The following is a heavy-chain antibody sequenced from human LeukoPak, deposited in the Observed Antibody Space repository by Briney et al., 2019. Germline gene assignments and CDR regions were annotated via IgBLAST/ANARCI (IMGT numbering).Heavy chain of an antibody. CDR2: IYYSGST. CDR3: ASIAAAW. D-gene: IGHD6-13*01. J-gene: IGHJ4*02. Sequence: SETLSLTCAVSGGSILSYYWSWIRQPPGKGLEWIGYIYYSGSTNYNPSLKSRVTISVDTSKNQFSLKLSSVTAADTAVYYCASIAAAWWGQGTLVTVSS. V-gene: IGHV4-59*01. CDR1: GGSILSYY.